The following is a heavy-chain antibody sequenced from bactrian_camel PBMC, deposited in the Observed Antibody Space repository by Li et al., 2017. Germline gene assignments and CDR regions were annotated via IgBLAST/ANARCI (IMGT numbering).Heavy chain of an antibody. CDR2: IDSGRDET. D-gene: IGHD2*01. Sequence: DVQLVESGGGSVQAGGSLRLSCVVSGYTYSSYCMGWFRQAPGKGLEWISAIDSGRDETYYIDSVKDRFTISRDSAKNTLYLQMDNPRLEDTAMYYYGADCTSCSDDYCAMLYWGQGTQVTVS. J-gene: IGHJ4*01. CDR3: GADCTSCSDDYCAMLY. CDR1: GYTYSSYC. V-gene: IGHV3S40*01.